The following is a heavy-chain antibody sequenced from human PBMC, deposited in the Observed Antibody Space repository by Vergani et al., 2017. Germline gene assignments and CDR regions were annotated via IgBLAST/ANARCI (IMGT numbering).Heavy chain of an antibody. J-gene: IGHJ5*02. D-gene: IGHD6-19*01. CDR1: GYTFTGYY. V-gene: IGHV1-2*02. CDR2: INPNSGGT. Sequence: QVQLVQSGAEVKKPGASVKVSCKASGYTFTGYYMHWVRQAPGQGLEWMGWINPNSGGTNYAQKLQGRVTMTTDTSTSTAYMELRSLRSDDTAVYYCAKEREQWLVYGWFDPWGQGTLVTVSS. CDR3: AKEREQWLVYGWFDP.